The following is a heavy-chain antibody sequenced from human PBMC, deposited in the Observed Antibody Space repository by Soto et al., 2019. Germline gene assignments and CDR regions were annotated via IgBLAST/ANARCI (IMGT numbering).Heavy chain of an antibody. CDR3: ARQLEPSYYYYGMDV. D-gene: IGHD1-1*01. CDR1: GYSFTSYW. J-gene: IGHJ6*02. Sequence: GESLKISCKGSGYSFTSYWIGWLRQMPGKGLEWMGIIYPGDSDTRYSPSFQGQVTISADKSISTAYLQWSSLKASDTAMYYCARQLEPSYYYYGMDVWGQGITVTVSS. V-gene: IGHV5-51*01. CDR2: IYPGDSDT.